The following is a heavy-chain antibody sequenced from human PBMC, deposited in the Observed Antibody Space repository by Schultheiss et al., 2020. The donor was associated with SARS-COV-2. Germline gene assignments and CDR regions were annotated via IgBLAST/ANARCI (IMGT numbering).Heavy chain of an antibody. CDR1: GFTFSSYS. V-gene: IGHV3-21*05. J-gene: IGHJ4*02. CDR2: ISSSSSYI. Sequence: GESLKISCAASGFTFSSYSMNWVRQAPGKGLEWVSYISSSSSYIYYADSVKGRFTISRDNAKNSLYLQMNSLRAEDTAVYYCAKSFYRRVSYFFDSWGQGTLVTVSS. CDR3: AKSFYRRVSYFFDS. D-gene: IGHD3-16*02.